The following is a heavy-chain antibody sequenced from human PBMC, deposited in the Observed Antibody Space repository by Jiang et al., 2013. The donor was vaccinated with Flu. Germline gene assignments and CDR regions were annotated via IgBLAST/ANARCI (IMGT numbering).Heavy chain of an antibody. V-gene: IGHV2-70*11. CDR1: GFSLSTSGMC. Sequence: VKPTQTLTLTCTFSGFSLSTSGMCVSWIRQPPGKALEWLARIDWDDDKYYSTSLKTRLTISKDTSRNQVVLTMTNMDPVDTATYYCARLWYNSRQFDYWGQGTLVTVSS. J-gene: IGHJ4*02. CDR3: ARLWYNSRQFDY. D-gene: IGHD6-13*01. CDR2: IDWDDDK.